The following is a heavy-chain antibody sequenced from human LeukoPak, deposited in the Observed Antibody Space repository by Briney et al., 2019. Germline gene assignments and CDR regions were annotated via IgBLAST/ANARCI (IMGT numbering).Heavy chain of an antibody. J-gene: IGHJ4*02. D-gene: IGHD1-20*01. CDR1: GYTFTGYY. CDR3: ARMGITGTPFDY. CDR2: INPNSGGT. V-gene: IGHV1-2*02. Sequence: WASVKVSCKASGYTFTGYYMHWVRQAPGQGLEWMGWINPNSGGTNYAQKFQGRVTMTRDTSISTAYMELSRLGSDDTAVYYCARMGITGTPFDYWGQGTLVTVSS.